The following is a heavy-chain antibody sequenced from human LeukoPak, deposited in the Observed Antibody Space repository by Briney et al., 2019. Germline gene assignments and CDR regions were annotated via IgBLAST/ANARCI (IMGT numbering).Heavy chain of an antibody. Sequence: SGPTLVKPTQTLTLTCTFSGFSLSTSGVGVGWIRQPPGKALEWLALIYLDDDTRYSPSLKSRLTITTDTSKNQVVLTMTNMDPVDTATYYCAQSQGDYGDYLYYFDYWGQGTLVTVSS. CDR1: GFSLSTSGVG. CDR2: IYLDDDT. D-gene: IGHD4-17*01. V-gene: IGHV2-5*02. J-gene: IGHJ4*02. CDR3: AQSQGDYGDYLYYFDY.